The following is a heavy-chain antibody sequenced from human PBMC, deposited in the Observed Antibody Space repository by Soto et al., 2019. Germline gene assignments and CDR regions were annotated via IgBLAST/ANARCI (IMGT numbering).Heavy chain of an antibody. CDR2: IKQDGGGK. V-gene: IGHV3-7*05. Sequence: EAQLVESGGGLVKPGGSLRLSCAASGFTFGDHWMTWVRQAPGKGLEWVANIKQDGGGKYYVDSVKGRFTISRDNAENSLYLQMNSLRAEDTAVYYCARHGLGYYGLDVWGQGTTVTVSS. CDR1: GFTFGDHW. CDR3: ARHGLGYYGLDV. J-gene: IGHJ6*02.